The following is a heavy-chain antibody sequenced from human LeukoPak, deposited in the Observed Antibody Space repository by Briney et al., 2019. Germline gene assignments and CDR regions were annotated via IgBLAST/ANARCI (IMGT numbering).Heavy chain of an antibody. CDR1: GYTFTGYY. J-gene: IGHJ3*02. CDR2: INPNSGGT. D-gene: IGHD1-26*01. CDR3: ARGSYSGSYHDAFDI. V-gene: IGHV1-2*06. Sequence: ASVKVSCKASGYTFTGYYMHWVRQAPGQGLEWMGRINPNSGGTNYAQKFQGRVTMTRDTSISTAYMELSRLRSDDTAVYYCARGSYSGSYHDAFDIWGQGTMVTDSS.